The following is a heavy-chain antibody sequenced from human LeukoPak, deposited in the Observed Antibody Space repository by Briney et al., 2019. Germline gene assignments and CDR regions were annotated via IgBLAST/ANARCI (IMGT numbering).Heavy chain of an antibody. CDR3: AKATLCYYMDV. Sequence: GRSLRLSCAASGFTFDDYAMHWVRQAPGKGLEWVSGISWNSGSIGYADSVKGRFTISRDNAKNSLYLQMNSLRAEDTALYYCAKATLCYYMDVWGKGTTVTVSS. CDR2: ISWNSGSI. CDR1: GFTFDDYA. J-gene: IGHJ6*03. V-gene: IGHV3-9*01.